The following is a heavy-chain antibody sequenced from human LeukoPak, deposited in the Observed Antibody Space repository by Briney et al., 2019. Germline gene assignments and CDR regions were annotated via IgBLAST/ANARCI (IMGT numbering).Heavy chain of an antibody. CDR1: GYTFTSYA. D-gene: IGHD2-15*01. CDR2: INAGNGNT. V-gene: IGHV1-3*01. J-gene: IGHJ5*02. Sequence: GASVKVSCKASGYTFTSYAMHWVRQAPGQRLEWMGWINAGNGNTKYSQKFQGRVTITRDTSASTAYMELSSLRSEDTAVYYCAREMYDCSGGSCSDNWFDPWGQGTLVTVSS. CDR3: AREMYDCSGGSCSDNWFDP.